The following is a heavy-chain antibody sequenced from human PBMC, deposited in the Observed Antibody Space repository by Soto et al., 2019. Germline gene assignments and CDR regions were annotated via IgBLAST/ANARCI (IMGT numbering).Heavy chain of an antibody. CDR2: ISGSGGST. D-gene: IGHD6-19*01. V-gene: IGHV3-23*01. J-gene: IGHJ2*01. Sequence: EVQLLESGGGLVQPGGSLRLSCAASGFTFSSYAMSWVRQAPGKGLEWVSDISGSGGSTYYADSVKGRFTISRDNSKNTLYLQMNSLRAEDTAVYYCAKKGPGGAVAGTTWWYFDLWGRGTLVTVSS. CDR1: GFTFSSYA. CDR3: AKKGPGGAVAGTTWWYFDL.